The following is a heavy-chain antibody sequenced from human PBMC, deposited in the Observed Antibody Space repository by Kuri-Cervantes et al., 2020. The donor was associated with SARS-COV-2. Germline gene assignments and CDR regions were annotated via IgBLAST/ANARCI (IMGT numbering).Heavy chain of an antibody. J-gene: IGHJ4*02. CDR1: GGSISSSNW. D-gene: IGHD6-6*01. CDR2: INHSGST. CDR3: ARGPRWSIAASFDY. V-gene: IGHV4-4*02. Sequence: SETLSLTCAVSGGSISSSNWWSWVRQPPGKGLEWIGEINHSGSTNYNPSLKSRVTISVDTSKNQFSLKLSSVTAADTAVYYCARGPRWSIAASFDYWGQGTLVTVSS.